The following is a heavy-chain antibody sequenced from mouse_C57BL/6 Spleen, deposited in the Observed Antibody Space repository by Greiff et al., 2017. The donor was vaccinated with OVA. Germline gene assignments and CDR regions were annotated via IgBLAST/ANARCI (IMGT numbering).Heavy chain of an antibody. CDR2: ISSGSSTI. Sequence: EVMLVESGGGLVKPGGSLKLSCAASGFTFSDYGMHWVRQAPEQGLEWVAYISSGSSTIYYADTVKGRFTISRDNAKNTLFLQMTSLRAEDTAMYYCARGTDHAYWGKGTLVTVSA. J-gene: IGHJ3*01. CDR1: GFTFSDYG. CDR3: ARGTDHAY. D-gene: IGHD2-14*01. V-gene: IGHV5-17*01.